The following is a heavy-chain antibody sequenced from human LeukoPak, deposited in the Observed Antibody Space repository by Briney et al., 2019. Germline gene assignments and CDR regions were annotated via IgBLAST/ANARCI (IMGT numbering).Heavy chain of an antibody. J-gene: IGHJ5*02. Sequence: GGSLRLSCTASEFTFSGYTMHWVRQAPGKGLEWVALIRYDGSNKYYADSVKGRFTISRDNSKNTLYLQMNSLRAEDTAVYYCARGALGYYYDSSGPSSGFDPWGQGTLVTVSS. V-gene: IGHV3-30*14. CDR1: EFTFSGYT. CDR2: IRYDGSNK. D-gene: IGHD3-22*01. CDR3: ARGALGYYYDSSGPSSGFDP.